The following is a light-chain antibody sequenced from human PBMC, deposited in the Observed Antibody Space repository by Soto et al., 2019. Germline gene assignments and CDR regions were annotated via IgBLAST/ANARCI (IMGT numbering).Light chain of an antibody. V-gene: IGKV3-15*01. J-gene: IGKJ2*01. CDR1: QTVASN. CDR2: GAS. CDR3: QQYHNWPPQYT. Sequence: EIVMTQSPASLSVSPGEGATHSCRASQTVASNLAWYQQKPGQGPRLLIHGASTRATGVPARFSGSGSGTDFTLTISSLQSEDFAVYYCQQYHNWPPQYTFGQGTKLQIE.